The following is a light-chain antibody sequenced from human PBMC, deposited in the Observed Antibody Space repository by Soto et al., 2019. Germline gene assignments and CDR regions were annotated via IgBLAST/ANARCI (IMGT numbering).Light chain of an antibody. Sequence: VIWMTQSPSLLSASTGDRVTISCRVSQGISSYLAWYQQKPGKAPDLLIYAASTLQSGVPSRFSGSGSGTDFTLTISCLQSEDFATYYCQQYYRFPALTFGGGTKVEIK. CDR3: QQYYRFPALT. CDR1: QGISSY. J-gene: IGKJ4*01. CDR2: AAS. V-gene: IGKV1D-8*03.